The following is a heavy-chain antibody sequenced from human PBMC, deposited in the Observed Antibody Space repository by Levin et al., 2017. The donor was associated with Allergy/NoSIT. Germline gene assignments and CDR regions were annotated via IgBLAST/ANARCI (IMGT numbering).Heavy chain of an antibody. CDR3: ARGPGAAYDNPLFDY. V-gene: IGHV4-30-4*01. J-gene: IGHJ4*02. CDR1: GGSISSGDYY. CDR2: IYYTRST. D-gene: IGHD3-22*01. Sequence: TSETLSLTCTVSGGSISSGDYYWSWIRQPPGKGLEWIGYIYYTRSTYYKPSLKSRLTISIDTSKNQFSLKLSSVTAADTAVYYCARGPGAAYDNPLFDYWGQGTLVTVSS.